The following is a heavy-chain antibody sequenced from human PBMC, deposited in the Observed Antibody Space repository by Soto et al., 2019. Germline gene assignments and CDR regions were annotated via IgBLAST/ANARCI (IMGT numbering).Heavy chain of an antibody. CDR2: IYYSGST. J-gene: IGHJ3*02. D-gene: IGHD3-16*02. CDR3: ARQYYDYIWGSYRPNDAFDI. V-gene: IGHV4-39*01. Sequence: QLQLQESGPGLVKPSETLSLTCTVSGGSISSSSYYWGWIRQPPGKGLEWIGSIYYSGSTYYNPSLKSRVTISVDTSKTQLSLKLNSVTAADTAVYYCARQYYDYIWGSYRPNDAFDIWGQGTMVTVSS. CDR1: GGSISSSSYY.